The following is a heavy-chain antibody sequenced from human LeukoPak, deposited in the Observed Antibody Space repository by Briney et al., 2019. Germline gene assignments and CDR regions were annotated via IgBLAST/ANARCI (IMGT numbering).Heavy chain of an antibody. J-gene: IGHJ3*02. CDR1: GFTFSSYW. V-gene: IGHV3-74*01. CDR2: IYSDAT. Sequence: GGSLRLSCAASGFTFSSYWIHWVRQAPGKGLVWVSRIYSDATYYADSVKGRFTISRDNAKNTLYLQMNSLRAEDTAVYYCASGSSDAFDIWGQGTMVTVSS. CDR3: ASGSSDAFDI. D-gene: IGHD1-26*01.